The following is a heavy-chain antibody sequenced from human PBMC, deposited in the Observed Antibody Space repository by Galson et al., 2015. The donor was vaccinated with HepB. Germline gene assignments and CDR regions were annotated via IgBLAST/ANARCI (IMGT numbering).Heavy chain of an antibody. V-gene: IGHV3-33*01. CDR3: ARDGIAVVTAQLYYYGMDV. CDR1: GFTFSSYG. D-gene: IGHD2-21*02. CDR2: IWYDGSNK. J-gene: IGHJ6*02. Sequence: SLRLSCAASGFTFSSYGMHWVRQAPGKGLEWVAVIWYDGSNKYYADSVKGRFTISRDNSKNTLYLQMNSLRAEDTAVYYCARDGIAVVTAQLYYYGMDVWGQGTTVTVSS.